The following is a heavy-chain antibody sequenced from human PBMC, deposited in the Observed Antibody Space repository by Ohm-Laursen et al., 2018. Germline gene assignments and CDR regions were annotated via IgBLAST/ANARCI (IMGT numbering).Heavy chain of an antibody. J-gene: IGHJ4*02. D-gene: IGHD2-8*01. CDR2: INPNSGGT. CDR3: ARDVCTNGVCTFDY. CDR1: GYTFTGYY. V-gene: IGHV1-2*02. Sequence: GSSVKVSCKASGYTFTGYYMHWVRQAPGQGLEWMGWINPNSGGTNYAQKFQGRVTMTRDTSISTAYMELSRLRSDDTAVYYCARDVCTNGVCTFDYWGQGTLVTVSS.